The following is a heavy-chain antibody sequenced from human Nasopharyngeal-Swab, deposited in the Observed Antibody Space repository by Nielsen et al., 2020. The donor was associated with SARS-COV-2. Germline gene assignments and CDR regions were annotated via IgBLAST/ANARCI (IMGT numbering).Heavy chain of an antibody. CDR3: ARERTAPGTLYYFDY. D-gene: IGHD1/OR15-1a*01. J-gene: IGHJ4*02. CDR2: IHQNGST. Sequence: MRKPPGKGLEWMGFIHQNGSTTYSPSLKSRLTMSVDTAKNQFSLKLTSVTAADTAPYYCARERTAPGTLYYFDYWGQGTPVTVSS. V-gene: IGHV4-30-2*05.